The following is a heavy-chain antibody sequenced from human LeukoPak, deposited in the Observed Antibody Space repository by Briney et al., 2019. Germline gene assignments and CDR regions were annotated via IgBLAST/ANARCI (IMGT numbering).Heavy chain of an antibody. CDR2: ISARGDST. Sequence: SGGSLRLSCAASGFTVSTNYMSWVRQAPGKGLEWVSAISARGDSTYYADSVEGRFTISRDNSKNTLYLQMNSLRAEDTALYYCARGAYGDYDYWGQGTLVTVSS. CDR1: GFTVSTNY. V-gene: IGHV3-23*01. J-gene: IGHJ4*02. CDR3: ARGAYGDYDY. D-gene: IGHD4-17*01.